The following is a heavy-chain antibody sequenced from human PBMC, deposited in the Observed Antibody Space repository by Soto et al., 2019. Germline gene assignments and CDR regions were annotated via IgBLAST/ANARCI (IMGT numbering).Heavy chain of an antibody. Sequence: EVQLLESGGGLVQPGGSLRLSCAASGFTFSSYAMSWVRQAPGKGLEWVSAISGSGGSTYYADSVKGRFTISRDNSKNTLYLQMNSLRAEDTAVYYCARAVRPVTTFIWFDPWGQGTLVTVSS. CDR3: ARAVRPVTTFIWFDP. CDR1: GFTFSSYA. CDR2: ISGSGGST. V-gene: IGHV3-23*01. J-gene: IGHJ5*02. D-gene: IGHD4-4*01.